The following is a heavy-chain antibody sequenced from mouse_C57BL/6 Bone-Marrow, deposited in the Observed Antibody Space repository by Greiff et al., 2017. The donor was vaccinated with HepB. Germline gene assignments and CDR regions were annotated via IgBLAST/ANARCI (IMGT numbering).Heavy chain of an antibody. CDR3: ARRDGPYAMDY. D-gene: IGHD1-1*01. CDR2: IYPRSGNT. CDR1: GYTFTSYG. J-gene: IGHJ4*01. Sequence: VKLMESGAELARPGASVKLSCKASGYTFTSYGISWVKQRTGQGLEWIGEIYPRSGNTYYNEKFKGKATLTADKSSSTAYMELRSLTSEDSAVYFCARRDGPYAMDYWGQGTSVTVSS. V-gene: IGHV1-81*01.